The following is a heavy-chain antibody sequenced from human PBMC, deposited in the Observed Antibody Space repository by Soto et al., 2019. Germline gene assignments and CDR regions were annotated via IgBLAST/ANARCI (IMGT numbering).Heavy chain of an antibody. CDR2: ISGSGGST. Sequence: PGGSLRLSCAASGFTFSSYAMSWVRQAPGKGLEWVSAISGSGGSTYYADSVKGRFTISRDNSKNTLYLQMNSLRAEDTAVYYCARGATYYYGSGSYYGESSVGWFDPWGQGTLVTVSS. CDR3: ARGATYYYGSGSYYGESSVGWFDP. V-gene: IGHV3-23*01. D-gene: IGHD3-10*01. CDR1: GFTFSSYA. J-gene: IGHJ5*02.